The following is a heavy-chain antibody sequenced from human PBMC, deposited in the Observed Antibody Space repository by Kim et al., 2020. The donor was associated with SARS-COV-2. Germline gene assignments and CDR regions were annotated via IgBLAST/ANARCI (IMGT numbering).Heavy chain of an antibody. CDR2: ISAYNGNT. J-gene: IGHJ4*02. Sequence: ASVKVSCKASGYTFTSYGISWVRQAPGQGLEWMGWISAYNGNTNYAQKLQGRVTMTTDTSTSTAYMELRSLRSDDTAVYYCARDSCYYDSSGYYYVYCLPRDGGDCFDYWGQGALVTVSS. CDR3: ARDSCYYDSSGYYYVYCLPRDGGDCFDY. CDR1: GYTFTSYG. D-gene: IGHD3-22*01. V-gene: IGHV1-18*04.